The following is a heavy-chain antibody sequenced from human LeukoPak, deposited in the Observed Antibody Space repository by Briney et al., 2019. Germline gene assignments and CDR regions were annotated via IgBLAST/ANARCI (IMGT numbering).Heavy chain of an antibody. Sequence: WETLSLTCTVSGGSISSSSYYWGWIRQPPGKGLEWIGSIYYSGSTYYNPSLKSRVTISVDTSKNQFSLKLSSVTAADTAVYYCARHSGGSSGYRRGNYFDYWGQGTLVTVSS. CDR3: ARHSGGSSGYRRGNYFDY. D-gene: IGHD3-22*01. V-gene: IGHV4-39*01. CDR1: GGSISSSSYY. J-gene: IGHJ4*02. CDR2: IYYSGST.